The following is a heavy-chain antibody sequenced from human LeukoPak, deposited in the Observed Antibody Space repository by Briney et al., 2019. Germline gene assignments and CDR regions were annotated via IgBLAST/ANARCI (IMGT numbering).Heavy chain of an antibody. CDR1: GFTFSSYW. J-gene: IGHJ4*02. Sequence: GGSLRLSCAASGFTFSSYWMHWVRQAPGKGLEWVANIKQDGSEKYYVDSVKGRFTISRDNAKNSLYLQMNSLRAEDTAVYYCAREYCSGGSCYHPISTYYFDYWGQGTLVTVSS. D-gene: IGHD2-15*01. CDR3: AREYCSGGSCYHPISTYYFDY. CDR2: IKQDGSEK. V-gene: IGHV3-7*01.